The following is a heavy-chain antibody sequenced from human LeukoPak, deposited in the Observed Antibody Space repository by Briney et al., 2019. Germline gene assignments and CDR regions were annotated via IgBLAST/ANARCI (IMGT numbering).Heavy chain of an antibody. CDR2: ISSSSSYI. V-gene: IGHV3-21*01. D-gene: IGHD2-21*02. J-gene: IGHJ4*02. CDR3: ARVVVVTAISFDY. CDR1: GFTFSSYS. Sequence: GGSLRLSCAASGFTFSSYSMNWVRQAPGKGLKWVSSISSSSSYIYYADSVKGRFTISRDNAKNSLYLQMNSLRAEDTAVYYCARVVVVTAISFDYWGQGTLVTVSS.